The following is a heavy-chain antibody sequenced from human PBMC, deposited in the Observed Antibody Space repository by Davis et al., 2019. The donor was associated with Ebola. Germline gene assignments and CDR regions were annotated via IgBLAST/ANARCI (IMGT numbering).Heavy chain of an antibody. CDR2: IKSKTDGGTT. Sequence: PGGSLRLSCAASGFTFSNAWMSWVRQAPGKGLEWVGRIKSKTDGGTTDHAAPVKGRFTISRDDSKNTLFLQMNSLKTEDTAVYYCTTDRLFPYSSGWYWGGYWGQGTLVTVSS. CDR3: TTDRLFPYSSGWYWGGY. D-gene: IGHD6-19*01. J-gene: IGHJ4*02. V-gene: IGHV3-15*01. CDR1: GFTFSNAW.